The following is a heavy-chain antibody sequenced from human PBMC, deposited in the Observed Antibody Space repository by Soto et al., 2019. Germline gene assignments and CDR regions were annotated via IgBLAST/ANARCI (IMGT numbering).Heavy chain of an antibody. Sequence: SETLSLTCTVSGGSISSSSYYWGWIRQPPGKGLEWIGSIYSSGSTYYNPSLKSRVTISVDTSKNQFSLKLSSVPAADTAVYYCARQGNHQYYHRSNWFDPWGQGTLVTVSS. V-gene: IGHV4-39*01. CDR3: ARQGNHQYYHRSNWFDP. CDR1: GGSISSSSYY. D-gene: IGHD3-22*01. CDR2: IYSSGST. J-gene: IGHJ5*02.